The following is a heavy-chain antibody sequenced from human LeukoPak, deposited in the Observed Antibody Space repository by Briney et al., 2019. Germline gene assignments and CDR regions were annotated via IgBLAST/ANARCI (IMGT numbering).Heavy chain of an antibody. CDR1: GYSFTSYW. Sequence: GDSLKISCKGSGYSFTSYWITWVRQMPGKGLECMGRIDPSESYTNYSPSFQGHVTISADKSITTAYLQWSSLKASDTAMYYCARLEGGVIVDYWGQGTLVTVSS. J-gene: IGHJ4*02. CDR2: IDPSESYT. D-gene: IGHD3-16*02. CDR3: ARLEGGVIVDY. V-gene: IGHV5-10-1*01.